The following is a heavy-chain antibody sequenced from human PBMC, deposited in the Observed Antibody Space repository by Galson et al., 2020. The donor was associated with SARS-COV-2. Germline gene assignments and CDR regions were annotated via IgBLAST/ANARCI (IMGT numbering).Heavy chain of an antibody. CDR3: ARQMRYYYGSGTTNWFDP. Sequence: SQTLSLTCTVSGGSLSNYYWSWIRQPPGKGLEWIGNIYYSGNTNYSPSLKSRVIISVDTSKNQISLKLSSVTAADTAVYYCARQMRYYYGSGTTNWFDPWGQGTLVTVSS. V-gene: IGHV4-59*08. D-gene: IGHD3-10*01. CDR2: IYYSGNT. CDR1: GGSLSNYY. J-gene: IGHJ5*02.